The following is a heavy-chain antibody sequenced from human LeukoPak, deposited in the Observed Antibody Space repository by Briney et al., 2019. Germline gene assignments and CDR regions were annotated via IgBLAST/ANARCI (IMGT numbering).Heavy chain of an antibody. Sequence: GASVKXXCKASGYTFTNYFMHWVRQAPGQGLEWMGFFNPSGGTTSYAQNFQGRVTITRDRSTRKVYMELSRLRSKDTAVYYCARLYDISNSWFDPWGQGTLVTVSS. CDR2: FNPSGGTT. D-gene: IGHD3-9*01. V-gene: IGHV1-46*03. J-gene: IGHJ5*02. CDR3: ARLYDISNSWFDP. CDR1: GYTFTNYF.